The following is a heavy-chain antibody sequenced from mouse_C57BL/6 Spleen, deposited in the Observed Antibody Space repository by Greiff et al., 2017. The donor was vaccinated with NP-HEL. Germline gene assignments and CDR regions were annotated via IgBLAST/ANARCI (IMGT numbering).Heavy chain of an antibody. CDR3: ARLYYGSSYWYFDV. J-gene: IGHJ1*03. Sequence: EVQGVESGGGLVKPGGSLKLSCAASGFTFSSYTMSWVRQTPEKRLEWVATISGGGGNTYYPDSVKGRFTISRDNAKNTLYLQMSSLRSEDTALYYCARLYYGSSYWYFDVWGTGTTVTVSS. D-gene: IGHD1-1*01. CDR2: ISGGGGNT. V-gene: IGHV5-9*01. CDR1: GFTFSSYT.